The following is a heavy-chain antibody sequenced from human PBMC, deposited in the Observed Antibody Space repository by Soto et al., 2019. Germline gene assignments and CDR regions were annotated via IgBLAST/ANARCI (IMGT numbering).Heavy chain of an antibody. D-gene: IGHD6-19*01. V-gene: IGHV6-1*01. CDR2: TYYRSKWYN. Sequence: PSQTLSLTCAISGDSVSSNSAAWNWIRQSPSRGLEWLGRTYYRSKWYNDYAVSVKSRITINPDTSKNQFSLQLNSVTPEDTAVYYCASDRGSSGWYPSGDAFDIWGQGTMVTVSS. CDR1: GDSVSSNSAA. CDR3: ASDRGSSGWYPSGDAFDI. J-gene: IGHJ3*02.